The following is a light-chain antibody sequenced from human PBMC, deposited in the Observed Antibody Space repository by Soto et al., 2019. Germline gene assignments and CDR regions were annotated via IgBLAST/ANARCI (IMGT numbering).Light chain of an antibody. CDR2: GAS. J-gene: IGKJ1*01. CDR3: QQYNTWPPKMA. Sequence: VVTQSPATLSVFPGETATLSCRASQSVSSDLAWYQQRPGQAPRLLIYGASTRATGIPARFRGSGSGTEFRLTISSLQSEDWATDYCQQYNTWPPKMALARGPKVDIK. CDR1: QSVSSD. V-gene: IGKV3-15*01.